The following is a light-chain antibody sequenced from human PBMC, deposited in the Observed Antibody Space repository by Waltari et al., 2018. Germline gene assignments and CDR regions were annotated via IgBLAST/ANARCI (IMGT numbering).Light chain of an antibody. CDR2: DVS. J-gene: IGLJ1*01. Sequence: QSALTQPASVSGSPGQSITISCTGTSSDVGGYNPVSLYQQYPGKAPKLVIYDVSTRPSGASDRFSGSKSGNTASLIISGLQAEDEADYYCSSYTPSRHYVFGTGTKVTVL. V-gene: IGLV2-14*03. CDR1: SSDVGGYNP. CDR3: SSYTPSRHYV.